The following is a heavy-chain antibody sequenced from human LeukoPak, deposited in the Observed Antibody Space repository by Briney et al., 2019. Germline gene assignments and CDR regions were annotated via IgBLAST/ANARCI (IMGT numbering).Heavy chain of an antibody. CDR2: IASDGRDK. CDR1: GFTFSGYA. Sequence: GGSLRLSCAASGFTFSGYAMHWVRQAPGKGLEWVAVIASDGRDKHDADSVKGRFTISRDNSKNTLYLQMDSLRSEDTAVYYCARDIARGAAGYYFDYWGQGTLVTVSS. D-gene: IGHD1-26*01. J-gene: IGHJ4*02. V-gene: IGHV3-30*04. CDR3: ARDIARGAAGYYFDY.